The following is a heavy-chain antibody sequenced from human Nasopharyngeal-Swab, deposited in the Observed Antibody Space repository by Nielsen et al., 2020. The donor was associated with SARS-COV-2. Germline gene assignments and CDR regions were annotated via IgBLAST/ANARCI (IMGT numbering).Heavy chain of an antibody. J-gene: IGHJ4*01. D-gene: IGHD1-1*01. CDR2: IWYDGSNK. Sequence: GGYLRLSCSASGFTFRVYAMNWVGQAPGKGLEWVAVIWYDGSNKYYTNSVKGRFTISRDISKNTMYLQMNSLRAGDTAVYYCARDPVYSVRRNEGTCGYFDYWGQGTLVTVSS. CDR1: GFTFRVYA. CDR3: ARDPVYSVRRNEGTCGYFDY. V-gene: IGHV3-33*08.